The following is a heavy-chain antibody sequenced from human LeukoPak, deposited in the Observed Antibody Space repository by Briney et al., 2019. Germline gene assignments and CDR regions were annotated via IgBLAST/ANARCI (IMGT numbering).Heavy chain of an antibody. J-gene: IGHJ4*02. Sequence: GGSLRLSCAASGFTFDDSVMSWVRQAPGKGLEWVSGINWNGGSTGYADSVKGRFTISRDNAKNSLYLQMSSLRAEDTALYYCARRAGAYSHPYDYWGQGTLVTVSS. CDR3: ARRAGAYSHPYDY. V-gene: IGHV3-20*04. CDR1: GFTFDDSV. CDR2: INWNGGST. D-gene: IGHD4/OR15-4a*01.